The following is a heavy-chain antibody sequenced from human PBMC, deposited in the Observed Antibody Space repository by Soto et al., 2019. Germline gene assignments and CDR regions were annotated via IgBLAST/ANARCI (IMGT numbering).Heavy chain of an antibody. Sequence: GGSLRLSCAASGFTFSKYGMSWVRQAPGRGLEWVSSITFNGGSTFYADSVKGRFTVSRDNSKNTLYLEMNSLRAEDTAVYYCAKRQPIGLLLYYFDCWGQGALVTVSS. D-gene: IGHD2-21*02. CDR3: AKRQPIGLLLYYFDC. V-gene: IGHV3-23*01. CDR2: ITFNGGST. J-gene: IGHJ4*02. CDR1: GFTFSKYG.